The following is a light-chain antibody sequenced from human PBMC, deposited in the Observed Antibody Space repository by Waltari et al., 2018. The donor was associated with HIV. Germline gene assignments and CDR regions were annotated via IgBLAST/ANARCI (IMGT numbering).Light chain of an antibody. V-gene: IGLV2-23*02. CDR1: NSNIGRHNL. CDR3: CSFAGDKDSQISKYV. J-gene: IGLJ1*01. Sequence: QSALTQPASASGSLGQSVTISCTGTNSNIGRHNLVSSYQQQPVQVPKLLICKVNKRPSGVSSRFFGSKSGNTASLTISRLQTDDEAAYYCCSFAGDKDSQISKYVFGTGTTVTVL. CDR2: KVN.